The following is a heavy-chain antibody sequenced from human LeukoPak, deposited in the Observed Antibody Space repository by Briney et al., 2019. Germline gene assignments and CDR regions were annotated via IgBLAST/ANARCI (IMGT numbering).Heavy chain of an antibody. CDR1: GYTFTGYY. V-gene: IGHV1-2*02. CDR2: INPDSGGT. J-gene: IGHJ4*02. CDR3: ARDRGFDY. D-gene: IGHD3-10*01. Sequence: GASVKVSCKASGYTFTGYYIHWVRQAPGQGLEWMGWINPDSGGTNYAQKFQGRVTMTRETSISTAYMELSRLRSDDTAVYYCARDRGFDYWGQGTLVTVSS.